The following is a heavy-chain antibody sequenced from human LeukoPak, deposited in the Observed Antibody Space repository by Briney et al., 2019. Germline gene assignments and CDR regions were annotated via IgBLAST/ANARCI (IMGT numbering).Heavy chain of an antibody. CDR3: AAKYCSGGSCYY. Sequence: PGGSLRLSCAASGFTVSSNYMSWVRQAPGKGLEWVSVIYSGGSTYYADSVKGRFTISRDNSKNTPYLQMNSLRAEDTAVHYCAAKYCSGGSCYYWGQGTPVTVSS. CDR2: IYSGGST. V-gene: IGHV3-66*01. D-gene: IGHD2-15*01. CDR1: GFTVSSNY. J-gene: IGHJ4*02.